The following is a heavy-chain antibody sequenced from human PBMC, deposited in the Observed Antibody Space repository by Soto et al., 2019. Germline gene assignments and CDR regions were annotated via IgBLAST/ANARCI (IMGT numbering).Heavy chain of an antibody. J-gene: IGHJ6*02. V-gene: IGHV1-8*02. Sequence: GASVKVSCKASGGTFSSYAISWVRQATGQGLEWMGWMNPNSGNTGYAQKFQGRVTMTRNTSISTAYMELSSLRSEDTAVYYCAAGSSWVWEVYYYYGMDVWGQGTTVTVSS. CDR2: MNPNSGNT. CDR3: AAGSSWVWEVYYYYGMDV. CDR1: GGTFSSYA. D-gene: IGHD6-13*01.